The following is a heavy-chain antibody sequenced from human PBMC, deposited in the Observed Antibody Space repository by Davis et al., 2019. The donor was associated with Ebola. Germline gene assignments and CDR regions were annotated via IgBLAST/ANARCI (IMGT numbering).Heavy chain of an antibody. CDR1: GGSISSYY. CDR2: IYYSGST. D-gene: IGHD5-12*01. J-gene: IGHJ4*02. V-gene: IGHV4-59*08. CDR3: ARRVGYSGYGTLDY. Sequence: SETLSLTCTVSGGSISSYYWSWIRQPPGKGLEWIGYIYYSGSTNYNPSLKSRVTISVDTSKNQFSLKLSSVTAADTAVYYCARRVGYSGYGTLDYWGQGTLVTVSS.